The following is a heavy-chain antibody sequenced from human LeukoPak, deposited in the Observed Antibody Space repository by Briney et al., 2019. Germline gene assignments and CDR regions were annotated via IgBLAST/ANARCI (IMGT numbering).Heavy chain of an antibody. D-gene: IGHD2-2*01. CDR1: GGSISSYY. CDR3: ARLGSTFDI. CDR2: IFYSGGS. Sequence: PSGTLSLTCPVSGGSISSYYWTWIRQPPGKGLEWIGYIFYSGGSNYNPSLKSRVTISVDTSKNHFSLKLSSVTAADTAVYYCARLGSTFDIWGQGTMVTVSS. V-gene: IGHV4-59*08. J-gene: IGHJ3*02.